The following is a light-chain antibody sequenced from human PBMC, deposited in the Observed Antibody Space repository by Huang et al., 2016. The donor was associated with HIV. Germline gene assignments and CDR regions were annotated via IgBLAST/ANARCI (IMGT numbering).Light chain of an antibody. Sequence: DIVMTQSPLSLSVTPGEPASISCRSSQSLLHSNGYTYLDWYLQKPGHSPQLLIYLVSNRDSRVPDSFSGSGSGTDFTLKISRLEAEDVGVYYCMQALQTPWTFGQGTKVEIK. V-gene: IGKV2-28*01. CDR3: MQALQTPWT. J-gene: IGKJ1*01. CDR2: LVS. CDR1: QSLLHSNGYTY.